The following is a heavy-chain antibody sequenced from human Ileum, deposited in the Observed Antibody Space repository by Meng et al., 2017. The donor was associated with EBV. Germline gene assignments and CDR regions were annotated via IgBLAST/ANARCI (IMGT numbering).Heavy chain of an antibody. Sequence: QVKLKESGTSLVKPRGTVSLTCAVSGGSIISSRWWSWVRQPPGTGLEWIGEIYHHGTTNYNPSLKSRVTISVDTSKNKFFLNLTSLTAADTAVYYCARLDSSGYYFGGWFDPWGQGILVTVSS. CDR2: IYHHGTT. CDR1: GGSIISSRW. D-gene: IGHD3-22*01. J-gene: IGHJ5*02. CDR3: ARLDSSGYYFGGWFDP. V-gene: IGHV4-4*03.